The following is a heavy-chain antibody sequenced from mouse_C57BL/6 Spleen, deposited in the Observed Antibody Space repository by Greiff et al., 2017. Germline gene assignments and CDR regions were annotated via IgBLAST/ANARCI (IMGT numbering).Heavy chain of an antibody. D-gene: IGHD4-1*01. CDR1: GYTFTGYW. V-gene: IGHV1-64*01. J-gene: IGHJ3*01. CDR3: ARGEMGRAWLAY. CDR2: IHPNSGRT. Sequence: QVQLQQPGAELVKPGASVKLSCTASGYTFTGYWMPWVKQRPGQGLAWIGMIHPNSGRTYYNEKFKSKATLTVDKSSSTAYMQLSSLTSEDSAVYDLARGEMGRAWLAYWRQGTLVTVSA.